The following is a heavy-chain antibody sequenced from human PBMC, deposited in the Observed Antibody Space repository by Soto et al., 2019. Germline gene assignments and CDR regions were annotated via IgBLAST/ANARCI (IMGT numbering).Heavy chain of an antibody. CDR2: ISFDGNNE. D-gene: IGHD3-16*01. J-gene: IGHJ4*02. V-gene: IGHV3-30*04. Sequence: QVHLVGSGGGVVQPGRSLRLSCAASGFTFSNYPIHWVRQAPGKGLEWIAVISFDGNNEYYADSVRGRFTISRDNSKSTVNLQMNTLTPEDTAVYYCARDPYFDFWGQGTLVTVSS. CDR1: GFTFSNYP. CDR3: ARDPYFDF.